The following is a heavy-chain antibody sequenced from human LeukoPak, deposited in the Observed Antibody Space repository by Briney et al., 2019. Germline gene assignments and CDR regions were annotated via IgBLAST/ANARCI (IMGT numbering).Heavy chain of an antibody. CDR3: ARQTGSGLFILP. CDR2: IYTSGST. J-gene: IGHJ4*02. V-gene: IGHV4-59*10. Sequence: PSETLSLTCAVYGGSFSGHYWSWIRQPAGKGLEWIGRIYTSGSTNYNPSLKSRVTMSVDTSKNQFSLRLTSVTAADTAVYYCARQTGSGLFILPGGQGTLVTVSS. CDR1: GGSFSGHY. D-gene: IGHD3/OR15-3a*01.